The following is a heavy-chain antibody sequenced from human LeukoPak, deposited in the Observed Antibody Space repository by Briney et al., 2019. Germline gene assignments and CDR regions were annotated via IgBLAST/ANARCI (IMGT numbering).Heavy chain of an antibody. CDR1: GYTFTGYY. CDR3: ARDLSRDDYVYTDY. J-gene: IGHJ4*02. V-gene: IGHV1-2*06. Sequence: ASVKVSCKASGYTFTGYYMHWVRQAPGQGLDWMGRINPNSGGTDYAQKFQGRVTMTRETSISTDYMESRRLRSDDTAVYYCARDLSRDDYVYTDYWGQGTLVTVSS. D-gene: IGHD3-16*01. CDR2: INPNSGGT.